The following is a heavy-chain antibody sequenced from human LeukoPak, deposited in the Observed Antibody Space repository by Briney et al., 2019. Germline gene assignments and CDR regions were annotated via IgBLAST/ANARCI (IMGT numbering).Heavy chain of an antibody. CDR2: ISYDGSNK. CDR1: GFTFSSYG. Sequence: GGSLRLSCAASGFTFSSYGMHWVRQAPGKGLEWVAVISYDGSNKYYADSVKGRFTISRDSSKNTLYLQMNSLRAEDTAVYYCAKVGREGTYFDYWGQGTLVTVSS. CDR3: AKVGREGTYFDY. V-gene: IGHV3-30*18. D-gene: IGHD1-1*01. J-gene: IGHJ4*02.